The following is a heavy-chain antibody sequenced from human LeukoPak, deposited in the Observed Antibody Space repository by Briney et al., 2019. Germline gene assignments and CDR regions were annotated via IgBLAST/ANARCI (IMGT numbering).Heavy chain of an antibody. CDR2: IAFDGRRK. Sequence: GGSLRLSCAASGFTFAHYGVQWIRQAPGKGLEWVAAIAFDGRRKFYTNSVKGRFTISRDNSNNILFLQLSDLRTEDTALYYCARDRLYTGYDPVLDLWGQGTPVTVSS. J-gene: IGHJ5*02. V-gene: IGHV3-30*03. CDR3: ARDRLYTGYDPVLDL. D-gene: IGHD5-12*01. CDR1: GFTFAHYG.